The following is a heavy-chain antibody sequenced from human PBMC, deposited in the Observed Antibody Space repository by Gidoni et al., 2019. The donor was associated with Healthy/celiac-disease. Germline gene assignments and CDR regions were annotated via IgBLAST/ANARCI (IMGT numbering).Heavy chain of an antibody. J-gene: IGHJ4*02. V-gene: IGHV4-38-2*02. D-gene: IGHD3-9*01. CDR3: ARELRYFDWLPYFDH. Sequence: QVQLQESGLGLAKPSVTLSLTGTVSGYSISRVSYWGWIRQPPGKGLEWIGSIYHSWSTYYNPSLKSRVTISVDTSKNQFSLKLSSVTAADTAVYYCARELRYFDWLPYFDHWGQGTLVTVSS. CDR1: GYSISRVSY. CDR2: IYHSWST.